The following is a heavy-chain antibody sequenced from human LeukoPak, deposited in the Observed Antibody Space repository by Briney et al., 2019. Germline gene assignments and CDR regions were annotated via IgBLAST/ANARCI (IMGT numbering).Heavy chain of an antibody. Sequence: SVKVSCKASGGTYNNYAITWVRQATGQGLEWVGGILPVFGTSNYAQRFQGRVTITADESTGTTYMELSSLRSEDTAVYYCARDHRGFYYGSGNYYYLDVWGKGTTVTVSS. V-gene: IGHV1-69*13. CDR2: ILPVFGTS. CDR1: GGTYNNYA. CDR3: ARDHRGFYYGSGNYYYLDV. D-gene: IGHD3-10*01. J-gene: IGHJ6*03.